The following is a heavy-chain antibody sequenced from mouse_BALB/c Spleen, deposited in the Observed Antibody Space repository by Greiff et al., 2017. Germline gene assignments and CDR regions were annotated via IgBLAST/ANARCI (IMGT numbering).Heavy chain of an antibody. CDR2: IYPGNSDT. CDR1: GYTFTSYW. D-gene: IGHD2-4*01. Sequence: DVQLQESGTVLARPGASVKLSCKASGYTFTSYWMHWVKQRPGQGLEWIGAIYPGNSDTSYNQKFKGKAKLTAVTSTSTAYMELSSLTNEDSAVYYWTRSEDYDGTFAYWGQGTLVTVSA. V-gene: IGHV1-5*01. CDR3: TRSEDYDGTFAY. J-gene: IGHJ3*01.